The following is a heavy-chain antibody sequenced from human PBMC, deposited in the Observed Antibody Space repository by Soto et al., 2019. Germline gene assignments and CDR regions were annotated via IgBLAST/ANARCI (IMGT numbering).Heavy chain of an antibody. CDR3: ERVAAVVVPAARYYYYGMDV. V-gene: IGHV4-4*02. D-gene: IGHD2-2*01. Sequence: SETLSLTCAVSGGSISSSNWWSWVRQPPGKGLEWIGEIYHSGSTNYNPSLKSRVTISVDKSKNQFSLKLSSVTAADTAVYYCERVAAVVVPAARYYYYGMDVWGKGTTVTVSS. CDR2: IYHSGST. J-gene: IGHJ6*04. CDR1: GGSISSSNW.